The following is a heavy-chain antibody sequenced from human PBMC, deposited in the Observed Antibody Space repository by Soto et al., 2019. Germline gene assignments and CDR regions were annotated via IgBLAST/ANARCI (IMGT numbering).Heavy chain of an antibody. J-gene: IGHJ5*02. CDR2: INHSGST. CDR3: ARGAMSSSWYEWFDP. CDR1: GGSFSGYY. Sequence: PSETLSLTCAVYGGSFSGYYWSWIRQPPGKGLEWIGEINHSGSTNYNPSLKSRVTISVDTSKNQFSLELSSVTAADTAVYYCARGAMSSSWYEWFDPWGQGTLVTVSS. D-gene: IGHD6-13*01. V-gene: IGHV4-34*01.